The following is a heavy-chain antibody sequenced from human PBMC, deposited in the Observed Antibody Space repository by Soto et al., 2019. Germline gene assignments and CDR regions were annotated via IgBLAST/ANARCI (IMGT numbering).Heavy chain of an antibody. CDR3: ARALQCTNGVCYHYYYYGMDV. V-gene: IGHV1-69*13. J-gene: IGHJ6*02. Sequence: SVKVSCKASGYTFTSYAISWVRQAPGQGLEWMGGIIPIFGTANYAQKFQGRVTITADESTSTAYMELSSLRSEDTAVYYCARALQCTNGVCYHYYYYGMDVWGQGTTVTVSS. CDR2: IIPIFGTA. CDR1: GYTFTSYA. D-gene: IGHD2-8*01.